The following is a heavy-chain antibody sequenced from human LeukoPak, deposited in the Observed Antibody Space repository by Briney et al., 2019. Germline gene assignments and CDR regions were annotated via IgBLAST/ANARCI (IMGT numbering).Heavy chain of an antibody. CDR3: ARLGDLYGDYGIHDY. Sequence: GESLKISCKGSGYSFTNYWIGWVRQMPGKGLEWMGIIYPGDSDTRYSPSFQGQVTISADKSLSTAYLQWSSLKASDTAMYYCARLGDLYGDYGIHDYWGQGTLVTVSS. CDR2: IYPGDSDT. CDR1: GYSFTNYW. V-gene: IGHV5-51*01. J-gene: IGHJ4*02. D-gene: IGHD4-17*01.